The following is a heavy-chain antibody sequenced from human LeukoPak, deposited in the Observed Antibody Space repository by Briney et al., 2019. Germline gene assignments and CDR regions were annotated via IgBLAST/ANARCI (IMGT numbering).Heavy chain of an antibody. Sequence: ASVKVSCKASGYTFTGYYMHWVRQAPGQGLEWMGWINPNSGGTSYAQKFQGRVTMTRDTSISTAYMELSRLRSDDTAVYYCARIAGYGDYVDWGQGTLVTVSS. CDR3: ARIAGYGDYVD. CDR2: INPNSGGT. CDR1: GYTFTGYY. V-gene: IGHV1-2*02. J-gene: IGHJ4*02. D-gene: IGHD4-17*01.